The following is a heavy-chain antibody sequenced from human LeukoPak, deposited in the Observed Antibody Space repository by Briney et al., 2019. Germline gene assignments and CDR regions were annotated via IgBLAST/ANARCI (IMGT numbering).Heavy chain of an antibody. D-gene: IGHD5-18*01. CDR1: GGSFSGYY. Sequence: SETLSLTCAVYGGSFSGYYWSWIRQPPGKGLEWIGEINHSGSTNYNPSLKSRVTISVDTSKNQFSLKLSSVTAADTAVYYCARRSGGPSGYSYGYGLCYFDYWGQGTLVTVSS. CDR3: ARRSGGPSGYSYGYGLCYFDY. V-gene: IGHV4-34*01. CDR2: INHSGST. J-gene: IGHJ4*02.